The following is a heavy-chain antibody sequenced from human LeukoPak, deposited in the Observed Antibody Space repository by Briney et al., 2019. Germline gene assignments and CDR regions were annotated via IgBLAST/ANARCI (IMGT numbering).Heavy chain of an antibody. CDR2: INAGNGNT. CDR3: ARGDRQQLVTPDY. CDR1: GYTFTSYA. Sequence: ASVKVSCKASGYTFTSYAMHWVRQAPGQRLEWMGWINAGNGNTKYSQKFQGRVTITRDTSASTAYMELSSLRSEDTAVYYCARGDRQQLVTPDYWGQGTLVTVSS. V-gene: IGHV1-3*01. D-gene: IGHD6-13*01. J-gene: IGHJ4*02.